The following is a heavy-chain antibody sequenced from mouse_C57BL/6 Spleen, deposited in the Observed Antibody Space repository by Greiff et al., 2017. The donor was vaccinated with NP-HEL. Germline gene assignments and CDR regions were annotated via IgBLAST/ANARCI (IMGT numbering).Heavy chain of an antibody. CDR1: GYTFTSYW. V-gene: IGHV1-55*01. J-gene: IGHJ2*01. CDR2: IYPGSGST. D-gene: IGHD4-1*01. Sequence: QVQLQQSGAELVKPGASVKMSCKASGYTFTSYWITWVKQRPGQGLEWIGDIYPGSGSTNYNEKFKSKATLTVDTSSSTAYMQLSSLTSEDSAVYYCARGDWVSNYFDYWGQGTTLTVSS. CDR3: ARGDWVSNYFDY.